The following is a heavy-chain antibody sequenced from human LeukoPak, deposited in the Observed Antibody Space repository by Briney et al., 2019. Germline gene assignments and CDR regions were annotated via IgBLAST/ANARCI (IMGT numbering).Heavy chain of an antibody. Sequence: SQTLSLTCAISGASISSNSAAWNWIRQSPSRGLEWLGRTYYRSKWYHEYAVSVKSRITINPDTSKNQFSLQLNSVTPGGTGLYCCAIDWGMYSSFSHHGFVLWGQGTLVTVSS. J-gene: IGHJ5*02. CDR2: TYYRSKWYH. CDR3: AIDWGMYSSFSHHGFVL. CDR1: GASISSNSAA. D-gene: IGHD6-19*01. V-gene: IGHV6-1*01.